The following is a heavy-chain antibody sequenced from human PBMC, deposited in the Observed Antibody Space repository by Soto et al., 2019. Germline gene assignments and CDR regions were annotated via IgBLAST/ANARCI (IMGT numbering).Heavy chain of an antibody. CDR1: GFSINTGGVG. Sequence: QITLRESGPTLVKPTQTLTLSCTLSGFSINTGGVGVGWIRQPPGKAPEWLALLYWNDDEWYSASLRYRLSVTKDASENRVVLTMPHLDPTDTGTYYCAKRRAISNKLFFDHWGQGALVTVSS. J-gene: IGHJ4*02. CDR3: AKRRAISNKLFFDH. D-gene: IGHD4-4*01. CDR2: LYWNDDE. V-gene: IGHV2-5*01.